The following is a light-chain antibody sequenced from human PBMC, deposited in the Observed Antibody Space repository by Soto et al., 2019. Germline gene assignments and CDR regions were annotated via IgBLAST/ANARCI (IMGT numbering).Light chain of an antibody. CDR1: QTISGW. Sequence: DLQRTQSPSTLSASVGDTVTITCRASQTISGWLAWYQQKPGKAPNLLIYDASSLEGGVPSRFSGSGSGTEYTLTISSLKPDDLATYYCQHFNTYWTFGQGTKVDIK. CDR3: QHFNTYWT. J-gene: IGKJ1*01. CDR2: DAS. V-gene: IGKV1-5*01.